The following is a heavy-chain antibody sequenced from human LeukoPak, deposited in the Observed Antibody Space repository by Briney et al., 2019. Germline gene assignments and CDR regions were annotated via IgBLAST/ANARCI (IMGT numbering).Heavy chain of an antibody. D-gene: IGHD3-10*01. V-gene: IGHV5-10-1*01. CDR1: GYSFTSYW. CDR3: ARHMITMVRGVMNWFDP. Sequence: GESLKISCKGSGYSFTSYWISWVRQMPGKGLEWMGRIDPSDSYTNYSPSFQGHVTIPADKSISTAYLQWSSLKASDTAMYYCARHMITMVRGVMNWFDPWGQGTLVTVSS. J-gene: IGHJ5*02. CDR2: IDPSDSYT.